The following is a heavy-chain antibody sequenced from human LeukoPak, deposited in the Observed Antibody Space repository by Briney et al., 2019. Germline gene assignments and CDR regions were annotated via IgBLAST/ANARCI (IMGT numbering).Heavy chain of an antibody. CDR2: ISSSGSTI. J-gene: IGHJ3*02. CDR1: GFTFSDYY. V-gene: IGHV3-11*04. Sequence: GGSLRLSCAASGFTFSDYYMSWIRQAPGKGLEWVSYISSSGSTIYYADSVKGRFTISRDNAKNSLYLQMNSLRAEDTAVYYCAKDFRTAELLWFGEPDAFDIWGQGTMVTVSS. D-gene: IGHD3-10*01. CDR3: AKDFRTAELLWFGEPDAFDI.